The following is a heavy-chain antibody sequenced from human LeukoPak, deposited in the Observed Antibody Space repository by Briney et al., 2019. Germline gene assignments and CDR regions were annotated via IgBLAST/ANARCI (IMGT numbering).Heavy chain of an antibody. Sequence: GGSLRLSCAASGFTFSNAWMNWVRQAPGKGLEWVSSISSSSSYIYYADSVKGRFTISRDNAKNSLYLQMNSLRAEDTAVYYCARDGHTYYDFWSGYSRIPNFDYWGQGALVTVSS. CDR1: GFTFSNAW. CDR2: ISSSSSYI. D-gene: IGHD3-3*01. J-gene: IGHJ4*02. CDR3: ARDGHTYYDFWSGYSRIPNFDY. V-gene: IGHV3-21*01.